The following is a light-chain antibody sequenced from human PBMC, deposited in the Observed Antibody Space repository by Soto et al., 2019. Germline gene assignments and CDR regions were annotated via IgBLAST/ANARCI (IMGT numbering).Light chain of an antibody. V-gene: IGKV1-39*01. CDR3: QQSYSIPPT. CDR1: QSIRSY. J-gene: IGKJ5*01. CDR2: AGS. Sequence: DIQMTQSPSSLSASVGDRVTITCRASQSIRSYLNWYQQKPGKAPKLLLYAGSSLQSGVPSRFRGSESGTDFTLIINSLHPEDFATYYCQQSYSIPPTLGQGTRLEIK.